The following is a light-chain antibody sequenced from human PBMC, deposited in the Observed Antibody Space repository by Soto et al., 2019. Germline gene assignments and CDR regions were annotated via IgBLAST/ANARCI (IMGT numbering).Light chain of an antibody. CDR2: RNN. V-gene: IGLV1-47*01. CDR3: AAWDDSLSGAV. Sequence: QSVLTQPPSASGTPGQRVTISCSGSSSNIGSNYEYWYQQLPGTAPKLLIYRNNQRPSAVPDRFSGSKSGTSASLAISGLRSGDEADYYCAAWDDSLSGAVFGGGTKLTVL. CDR1: SSNIGSNY. J-gene: IGLJ2*01.